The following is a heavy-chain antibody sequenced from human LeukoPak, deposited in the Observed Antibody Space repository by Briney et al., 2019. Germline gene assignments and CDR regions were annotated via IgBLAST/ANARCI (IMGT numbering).Heavy chain of an antibody. CDR3: ARVGESGYGDYVRG. Sequence: PSETLSLTCTVSGGSISSSSYYWGWIRQPPGKGLEWIGSIYYSGSTYYNPSLKSRVTISVDTSKNQFSLKLSSVTAADTAVYYCARVGESGYGDYVRGWGQGTLVTVSS. CDR2: IYYSGST. V-gene: IGHV4-39*01. J-gene: IGHJ4*02. CDR1: GGSISSSSYY. D-gene: IGHD4-17*01.